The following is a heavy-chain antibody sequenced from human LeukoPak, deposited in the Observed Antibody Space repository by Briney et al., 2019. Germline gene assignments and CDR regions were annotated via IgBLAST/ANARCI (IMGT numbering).Heavy chain of an antibody. J-gene: IGHJ3*02. D-gene: IGHD6-19*01. V-gene: IGHV3-74*01. CDR3: AGPKAVRDAFDI. Sequence: PGGSLRLSCAASGFTFSNYWMHWVRQVPGKGLVWVSRINTDGSSTSYADSVKGRFTISRDNAKNTLYLQMNSLRAEDTAVYYCAGPKAVRDAFDIWGQGTMVTVSS. CDR2: INTDGSST. CDR1: GFTFSNYW.